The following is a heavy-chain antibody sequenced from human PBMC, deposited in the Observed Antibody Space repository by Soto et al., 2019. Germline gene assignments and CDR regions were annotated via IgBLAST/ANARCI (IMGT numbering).Heavy chain of an antibody. V-gene: IGHV3-30*18. D-gene: IGHD3-22*01. CDR1: GFTFSSYG. Sequence: QVQLMESGGGVVQPGRSLRLSCEASGFTFSSYGMHWVRQAPGKGLEWLAVMSYDGSHKQYADSVKGRFTISRDNSKNTLYLQMNSLRTEDTAVYYCAKDPNDSSGSINWFDPWGQGTLVTVSS. CDR3: AKDPNDSSGSINWFDP. CDR2: MSYDGSHK. J-gene: IGHJ5*02.